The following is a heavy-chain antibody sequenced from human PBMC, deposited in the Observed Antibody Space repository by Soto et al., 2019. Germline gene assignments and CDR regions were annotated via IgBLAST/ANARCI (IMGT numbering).Heavy chain of an antibody. CDR3: AKSPDATDILTGYYYFDY. V-gene: IGHV3-23*01. CDR2: ISGSGGST. J-gene: IGHJ4*02. Sequence: GGSLRLSCAASGFTFSSYSRSWVRQAPGKGLEWVSAISGSGGSTYYADSVKGRFTISRDNSKNTLYLQMNSLRAEDTAVYYCAKSPDATDILTGYYYFDYWGQGTLVTVSS. CDR1: GFTFSSYS. D-gene: IGHD3-9*01.